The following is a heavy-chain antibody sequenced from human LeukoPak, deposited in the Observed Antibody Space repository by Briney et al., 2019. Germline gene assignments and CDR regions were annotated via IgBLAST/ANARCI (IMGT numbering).Heavy chain of an antibody. CDR1: GDTFTTYT. CDR2: IIPLLQTA. CDR3: ARLVGSSFDY. J-gene: IGHJ4*02. Sequence: SVKVSCTASGDTFTTYTIAWVRQAPGQGLEYMGGIIPLLQTADYAQRFQGKVTITADESTNTAYLALSSLTSEDTAVYYCARLVGSSFDYWGQGTLVIVSS. D-gene: IGHD1-26*01. V-gene: IGHV1-69*13.